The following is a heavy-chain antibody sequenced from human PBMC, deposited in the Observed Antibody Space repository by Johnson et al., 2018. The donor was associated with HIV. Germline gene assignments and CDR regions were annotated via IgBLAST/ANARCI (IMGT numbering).Heavy chain of an antibody. J-gene: IGHJ3*01. D-gene: IGHD2-2*02. CDR1: GFIVSNKF. CDR2: IYSDDTT. V-gene: IGHV3-66*02. Sequence: VQLVESGGGLVQPGGSLRLSCAASGFIVSNKFMDWVRQAPGKGLEWVSVIYSDDTTFSPDSVKGRCTVSRDNSRNTLYLHMNSLRAEDTAVYYCAAFVIPNNHDAFDVWGQGTTITVSS. CDR3: AAFVIPNNHDAFDV.